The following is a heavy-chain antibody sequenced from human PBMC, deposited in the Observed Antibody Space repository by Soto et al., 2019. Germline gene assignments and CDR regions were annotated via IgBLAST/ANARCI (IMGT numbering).Heavy chain of an antibody. Sequence: QVQLVQSGAEVKKPGASVKVSCKASGYTFTSYGISWVRQAPGQGLEWMGWISAYNGNTNYAQKLQGRVTMTTDTSXXTXDXXLRGLRSDDTAVYYSARVPPFYGGNPRYYYYGMDVWGQGTTVTVSS. CDR2: ISAYNGNT. V-gene: IGHV1-18*01. D-gene: IGHD4-17*01. CDR3: ARVPPFYGGNPRYYYYGMDV. CDR1: GYTFTSYG. J-gene: IGHJ6*02.